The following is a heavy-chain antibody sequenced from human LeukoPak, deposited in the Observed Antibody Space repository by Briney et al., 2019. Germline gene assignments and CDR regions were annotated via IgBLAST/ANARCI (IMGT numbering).Heavy chain of an antibody. D-gene: IGHD2-15*01. CDR2: IIDTGST. CDR1: GESFSGYY. J-gene: IGHJ5*02. V-gene: IGHV4-34*12. Sequence: SETLSLTCVVYGESFSGYYWTWIRQPPGKGLEWIGEIIDTGSTKYNSSLKSRVTISVDTSKNQFSLKLSSVTAADTAVYYCSGYCSGGSCSDWFDPWGQGTLVTVSS. CDR3: SGYCSGGSCSDWFDP.